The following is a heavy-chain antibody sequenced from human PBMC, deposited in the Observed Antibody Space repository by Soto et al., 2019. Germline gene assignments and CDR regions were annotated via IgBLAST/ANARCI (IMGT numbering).Heavy chain of an antibody. CDR3: ARDPTVQGRSTPYYFDY. CDR1: GFSFGYYW. J-gene: IGHJ4*02. D-gene: IGHD4-17*01. CDR2: IKRDASEK. V-gene: IGHV3-7*01. Sequence: GGSLRLSGAASGFSFGYYWISWARQAPRKGLEWLATIKRDASEKKYVDSVKGRFTLSRDNAKTTLYRQMNSLRAEDTAVYYCARDPTVQGRSTPYYFDYWGQGTLVTVSS.